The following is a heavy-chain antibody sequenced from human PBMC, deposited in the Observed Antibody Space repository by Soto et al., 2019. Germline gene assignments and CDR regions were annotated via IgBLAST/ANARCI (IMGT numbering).Heavy chain of an antibody. D-gene: IGHD2-2*01. CDR3: ARDGSSTGFDY. Sequence: SETLSLTCTVSGGSISSGGYYWSWIRQHPGKGLEWIGYIYYSGSTYYNPSLKSRVTISVDTSKNQFSLKLSSVTAADTAVYYCARDGSSTGFDYWGQGTLVTVSS. J-gene: IGHJ4*02. CDR1: GGSISSGGYY. V-gene: IGHV4-31*03. CDR2: IYYSGST.